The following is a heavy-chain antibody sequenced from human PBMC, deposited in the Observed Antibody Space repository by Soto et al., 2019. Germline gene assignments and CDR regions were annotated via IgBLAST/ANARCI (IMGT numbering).Heavy chain of an antibody. CDR3: ARDQYDYRSGSYYYAMEV. D-gene: IGHD3-3*01. CDR2: IYYTGST. V-gene: IGHV4-61*01. J-gene: IGHJ6*02. CDR1: GGSVSSESPY. Sequence: SETLSLTCNVPGGSVSSESPYWGWIRQTPGKGLEWIGYIYYTGSTNYNPSLKGQVTRSVATSRDPLYLRLRSVTRADTALYYCARDQYDYRSGSYYYAMEVWGQETKVTVSS.